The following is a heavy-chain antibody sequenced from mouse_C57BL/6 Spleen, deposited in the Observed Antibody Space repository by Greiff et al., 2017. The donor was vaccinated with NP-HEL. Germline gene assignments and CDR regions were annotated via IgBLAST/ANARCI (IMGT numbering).Heavy chain of an antibody. V-gene: IGHV1-82*01. J-gene: IGHJ4*01. Sequence: QVQLQQSGPELVKPGASVKISCKASGYAFSSSWMNWVKQRPGKGLEWIRRIYPGDGDTNYNGKFKGKATLTADKSSSTAYMQLSSLTSEDSAVYFCARYNYVSAMDYWGQGTSVTVSS. CDR3: ARYNYVSAMDY. CDR2: IYPGDGDT. CDR1: GYAFSSSW. D-gene: IGHD1-3*01.